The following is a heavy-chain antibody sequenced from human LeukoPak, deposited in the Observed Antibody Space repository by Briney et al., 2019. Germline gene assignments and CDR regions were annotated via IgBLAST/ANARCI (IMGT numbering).Heavy chain of an antibody. CDR2: ISGSGATT. Sequence: PGGSLRLSCAASGFIFTSYAMSWVRHTPGKGLEWVSGISGSGATTYYADSVKGRLTISRDNSKNTVYLQMNSLRAEDTAVYYCAKGARLCLGEDFDYWGQGTLVTVSS. CDR1: GFIFTSYA. D-gene: IGHD3-16*01. CDR3: AKGARLCLGEDFDY. V-gene: IGHV3-23*01. J-gene: IGHJ4*02.